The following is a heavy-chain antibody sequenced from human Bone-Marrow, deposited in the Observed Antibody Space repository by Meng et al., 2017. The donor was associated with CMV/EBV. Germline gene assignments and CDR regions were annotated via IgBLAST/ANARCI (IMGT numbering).Heavy chain of an antibody. J-gene: IGHJ5*02. D-gene: IGHD2-2*02. V-gene: IGHV1-46*01. CDR1: GYTFTSYY. CDR3: ARDTPLHCSSTSCYTDWFHP. Sequence: ASVKVSCKASGYTFTSYYMHWVRQAPGQGLEWMGIINPSGGSTSYAQKFQGRVTMTRDTSTSTVYMELSSLRSEDTAVYYCARDTPLHCSSTSCYTDWFHPWGQGTLVTVSS. CDR2: INPSGGST.